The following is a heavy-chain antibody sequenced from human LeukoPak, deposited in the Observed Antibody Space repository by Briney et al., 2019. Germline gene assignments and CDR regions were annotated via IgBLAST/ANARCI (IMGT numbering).Heavy chain of an antibody. CDR2: MREVESDI. CDR3: VRDRSITVFGVAVS. J-gene: IGHJ5*02. CDR1: GFTSSDYW. V-gene: IGHV3-7*01. D-gene: IGHD3-3*01. Sequence: PGGSLRLSCAASGFTSSDYWMTWVRRAPGKGLEWVASMREVESDIYYVDSVKGRFTIFRDNAKNSLYLQMNSLRAEDTAVYYCVRDRSITVFGVAVSWGQGTLVTVSS.